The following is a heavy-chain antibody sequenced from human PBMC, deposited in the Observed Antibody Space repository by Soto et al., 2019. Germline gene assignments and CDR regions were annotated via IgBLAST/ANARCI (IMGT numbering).Heavy chain of an antibody. D-gene: IGHD1-1*01. Sequence: QVQLQESGPGLVRPSQTLSLTCTVSGDSISSADYYWSWIRQTTGKGLEWIGHIFYSGTTYYNPSLKSRLTISVDTSKNPFSLRLTSVTAADTAVYYCARDLWVEPELYYYGMDVWGQGTTVTVSS. V-gene: IGHV4-30-4*01. CDR3: ARDLWVEPELYYYGMDV. J-gene: IGHJ6*02. CDR1: GDSISSADYY. CDR2: IFYSGTT.